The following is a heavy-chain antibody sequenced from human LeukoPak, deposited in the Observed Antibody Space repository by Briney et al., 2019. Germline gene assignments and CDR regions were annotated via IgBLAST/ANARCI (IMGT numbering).Heavy chain of an antibody. CDR1: GGSISSYY. D-gene: IGHD3-16*01. CDR2: IYYSGST. CDR3: ARDKDNVGPSYWYFDL. V-gene: IGHV4-59*01. Sequence: PSETLSLTCTVYGGSISSYYWSWIRQPPGKGLEWIGYIYYSGSTNYNPSLKSRVTISVDTSKNQFSLKLSSVTAADTAVYYCARDKDNVGPSYWYFDLWGRGTLVTVSS. J-gene: IGHJ2*01.